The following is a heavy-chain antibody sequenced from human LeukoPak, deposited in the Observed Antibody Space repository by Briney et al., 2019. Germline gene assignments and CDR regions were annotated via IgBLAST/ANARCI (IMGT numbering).Heavy chain of an antibody. V-gene: IGHV1-18*01. J-gene: IGHJ4*02. Sequence: ASVKVSCKASGYTFTSYGISWVRQARGQGLEWMGWISTYNGNTDYAQKFQGRVTMTRDTSISTAYMELSRLRSDDTAVYYCARVVVGEWGQGTLVTVSS. CDR2: ISTYNGNT. D-gene: IGHD2-15*01. CDR1: GYTFTSYG. CDR3: ARVVVGE.